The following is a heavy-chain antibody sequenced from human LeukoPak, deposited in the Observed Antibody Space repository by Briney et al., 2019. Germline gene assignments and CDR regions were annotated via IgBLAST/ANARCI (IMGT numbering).Heavy chain of an antibody. D-gene: IGHD6-6*01. Sequence: GGSLRLSCAASGFTFSSYSMNWVRQAPGKGLEWVSSISSSSSYMYYADSVKGRFTISRDNAKNSLYLQMNSLRAEDTAVYYCASRDSSSSSTRYYYYYYYMDVWGKGTTVTVSS. CDR2: ISSSSSYM. CDR1: GFTFSSYS. CDR3: ASRDSSSSSTRYYYYYYYMDV. V-gene: IGHV3-21*04. J-gene: IGHJ6*03.